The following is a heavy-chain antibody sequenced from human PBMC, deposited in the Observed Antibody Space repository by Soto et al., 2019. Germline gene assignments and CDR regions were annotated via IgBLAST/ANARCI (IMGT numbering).Heavy chain of an antibody. CDR2: IYYSGST. V-gene: IGHV4-39*01. D-gene: IGHD3-22*01. CDR3: AAYYYDTTGYFQH. J-gene: IGHJ1*01. Sequence: KASETLSLTCTVSGGSISSSSYYWGWIRQPPGKGLEWIGSIYYSGSTYYNPSLKSRVTISVDTSKNQFSLKLSSVTAADTAVYYCAAYYYDTTGYFQHWGQGTLVTVSS. CDR1: GGSISSSSYY.